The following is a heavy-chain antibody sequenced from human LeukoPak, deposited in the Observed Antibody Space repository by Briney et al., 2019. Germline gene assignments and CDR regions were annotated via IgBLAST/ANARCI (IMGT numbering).Heavy chain of an antibody. D-gene: IGHD6-19*01. V-gene: IGHV3-7*01. CDR1: RFTLSNYW. Sequence: GGSLRLSCAASRFTLSNYWMSWVRQAPGKGLEWVANMKQDGSETYYVDSVKGRFTISRDNAKNSLSLQMNSLRAEDTAVYYCARQRGSGCLDYWGQGTLVTVSS. J-gene: IGHJ4*02. CDR2: MKQDGSET. CDR3: ARQRGSGCLDY.